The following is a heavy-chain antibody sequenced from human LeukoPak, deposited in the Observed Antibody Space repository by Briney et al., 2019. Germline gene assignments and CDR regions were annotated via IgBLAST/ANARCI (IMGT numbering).Heavy chain of an antibody. J-gene: IGHJ4*02. Sequence: GGSLRLSCAASGFTFSSYAMTWVRQAPGKGLEWVSAISGSGGDTYYADSVKGRFTISRDNSKNTLYLQMNSLRAEDTAVYYCARDPQWFGEFRTPFDYWGQGTLVTVSS. V-gene: IGHV3-23*01. CDR2: ISGSGGDT. CDR3: ARDPQWFGEFRTPFDY. D-gene: IGHD3-10*01. CDR1: GFTFSSYA.